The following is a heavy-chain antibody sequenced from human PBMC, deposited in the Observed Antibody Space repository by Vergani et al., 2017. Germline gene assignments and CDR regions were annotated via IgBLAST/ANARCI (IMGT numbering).Heavy chain of an antibody. CDR2: ISAYNGNT. J-gene: IGHJ4*02. Sequence: QVQLVQSGAEVKKPGASVKVSCKASGYTFTSYGISWVRQAPGQGLEWMGWISAYNGNTNYAQKLQGRVTMTTDTSTSTAYMELRSLRSDDTAVYYCARDREGITMVRGVTRAGIFDYWGQGTLVTVSS. CDR1: GYTFTSYG. D-gene: IGHD3-10*01. V-gene: IGHV1-18*04. CDR3: ARDREGITMVRGVTRAGIFDY.